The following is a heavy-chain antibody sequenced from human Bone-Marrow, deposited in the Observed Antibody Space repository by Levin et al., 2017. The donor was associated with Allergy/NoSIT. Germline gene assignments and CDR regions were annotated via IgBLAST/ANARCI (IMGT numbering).Heavy chain of an antibody. CDR3: ARDEFHYDSSGYHEHYFDY. V-gene: IGHV4-39*07. Sequence: SETLSLTCTVSGGSISSSSYYWGWIRQPPGKGLEWIGSIYYSGSTYYNPSLKSRVTISVDTSKNQFSLKLSSVTAADTAVYYCARDEFHYDSSGYHEHYFDYWGQGTLVTVSS. CDR2: IYYSGST. D-gene: IGHD3-22*01. CDR1: GGSISSSSYY. J-gene: IGHJ4*02.